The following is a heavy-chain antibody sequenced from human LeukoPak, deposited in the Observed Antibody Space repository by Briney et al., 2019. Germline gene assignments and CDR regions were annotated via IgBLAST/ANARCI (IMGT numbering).Heavy chain of an antibody. CDR1: GGSISSSSYY. CDR2: IDYSGST. CDR3: ARHIVVVPAAMRNPFDY. V-gene: IGHV4-39*01. J-gene: IGHJ4*02. D-gene: IGHD2-2*01. Sequence: SETLSLTCTVSGGSISSSSYYWGWIRQPPGKGLEWIGSIDYSGSTYYNPSLKSRVTISVDTSKNQFSLKLSSVTAADTAVYYCARHIVVVPAAMRNPFDYWGQGTLVTVSS.